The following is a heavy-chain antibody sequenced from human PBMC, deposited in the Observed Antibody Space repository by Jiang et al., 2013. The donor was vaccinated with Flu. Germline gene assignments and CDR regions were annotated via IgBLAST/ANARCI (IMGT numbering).Heavy chain of an antibody. V-gene: IGHV4-31*01. Sequence: GSGLVKPSQTLSLTCSVSGGSISSDSSYYWSWIRQIPGEGLEWIGYIYYNGDTYYNPSLKSPVSISMDTSKNQFSLKLSYVTAADTAVYYCAIYVWGTYRFDYWGQGTQVTVSS. CDR3: AIYVWGTYRFDY. D-gene: IGHD3-16*02. J-gene: IGHJ4*02. CDR1: GGSISSDSSYY. CDR2: IYYNGDT.